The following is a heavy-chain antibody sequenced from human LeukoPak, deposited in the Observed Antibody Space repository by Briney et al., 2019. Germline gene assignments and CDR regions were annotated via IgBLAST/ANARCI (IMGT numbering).Heavy chain of an antibody. CDR2: IYHSGST. J-gene: IGHJ6*03. D-gene: IGHD1-1*01. Sequence: SETLSLTCTVSGGSISSGGYYWSWIRQPPGKGLEWIGYIYHSGSTYYNPSLKSRVTISVDRSKNQFSLKLSSVTAADTAVYYCARDGTDYYYYMDVWGKGTTVTVSS. CDR3: ARDGTDYYYYMDV. V-gene: IGHV4-30-2*01. CDR1: GGSISSGGYY.